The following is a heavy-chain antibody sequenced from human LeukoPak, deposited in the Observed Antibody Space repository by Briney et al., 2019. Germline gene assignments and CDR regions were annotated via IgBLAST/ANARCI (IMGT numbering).Heavy chain of an antibody. CDR3: ARGLGNYDFWSGYYASLFYFDY. D-gene: IGHD3-3*01. J-gene: IGHJ4*02. CDR2: ISSSGSTI. Sequence: GGSLRLSCAASGFTFSSYEMNWVRQAPGKGLEWVSYISSSGSTIYYADSVKGRFTISGDNAKNSLYLQMNSLRAEDTALYYCARGLGNYDFWSGYYASLFYFDYWGQGTLVTVSS. CDR1: GFTFSSYE. V-gene: IGHV3-48*03.